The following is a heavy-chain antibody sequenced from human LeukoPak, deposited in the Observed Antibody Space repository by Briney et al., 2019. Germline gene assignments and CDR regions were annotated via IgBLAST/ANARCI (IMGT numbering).Heavy chain of an antibody. V-gene: IGHV1-18*01. J-gene: IGHJ4*02. Sequence: ASVKVSCKASGGTFSSYAISWVRQAPGQGLEWMGWISAYNGNTNYAQKLQGRVTMTTDTSTSTAYMELRSLRSDDTAVYYCARDGPYYYGSGSHPQAYYFDYWGQGTLVTVSS. D-gene: IGHD3-10*01. CDR1: GGTFSSYA. CDR2: ISAYNGNT. CDR3: ARDGPYYYGSGSHPQAYYFDY.